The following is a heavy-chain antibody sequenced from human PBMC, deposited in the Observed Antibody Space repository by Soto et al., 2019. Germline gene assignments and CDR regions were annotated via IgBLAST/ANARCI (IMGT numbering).Heavy chain of an antibody. CDR2: IIPIFGTA. V-gene: IGHV1-69*13. CDR1: GGTFSSYA. CDR3: ARASAPPDYDFWSGSPWFDP. Sequence: VASVKVSCKASGGTFSSYAISWVRQAPGQGLEWMGGIIPIFGTANYAQKFQGRVTITADESTSTAYMELSSLRSEDTAVYYCARASAPPDYDFWSGSPWFDPWGQGTLVTVSS. J-gene: IGHJ5*02. D-gene: IGHD3-3*01.